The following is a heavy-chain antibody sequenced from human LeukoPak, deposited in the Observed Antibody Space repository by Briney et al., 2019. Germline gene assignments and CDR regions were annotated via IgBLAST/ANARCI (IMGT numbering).Heavy chain of an antibody. CDR1: GGTFSNYA. Sequence: GASVKVPCKASGGTFSNYAINWVRQATGQGLEWMGWMNPNSGNTGYAQKFQGRVTMTRNTSISTAYMELSSLRSEDTAVYYCARGAVPAADYWGQGTLVTVSS. CDR3: ARGAVPAADY. V-gene: IGHV1-8*02. D-gene: IGHD2-2*01. CDR2: MNPNSGNT. J-gene: IGHJ4*02.